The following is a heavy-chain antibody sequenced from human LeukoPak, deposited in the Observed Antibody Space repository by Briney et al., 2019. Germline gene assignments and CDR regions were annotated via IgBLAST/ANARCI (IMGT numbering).Heavy chain of an antibody. CDR1: GGSISSCY. D-gene: IGHD4-17*01. Sequence: SETLSLTCTVSGGSISSCYWSWIRQPPGKGLEWIGSIYYSGSTYYNPSLKSRVTISVDTSNNQYSLNLSSVTAADTAVYYCARARGTVTTRGSGKYYFDYWGQGTLVTVSS. CDR3: ARARGTVTTRGSGKYYFDY. J-gene: IGHJ4*02. CDR2: IYYSGST. V-gene: IGHV4-59*05.